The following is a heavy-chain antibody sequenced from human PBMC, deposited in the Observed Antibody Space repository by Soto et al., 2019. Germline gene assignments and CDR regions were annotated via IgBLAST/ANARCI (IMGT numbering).Heavy chain of an antibody. CDR3: ARESTGTTSMDV. CDR1: GYTFTSYD. D-gene: IGHD1-1*01. V-gene: IGHV1-8*01. CDR2: MNPNSGNT. Sequence: QVQLVQSGAEVKKPGASVKVSCKASGYTFTSYDINWVRQATGQGLEWMGWMNPNSGNTGYAQKYRGRVTMTRNTSISTAYMELSSLRSEDTAVYYCARESTGTTSMDVWGQGTTVTVSS. J-gene: IGHJ6*02.